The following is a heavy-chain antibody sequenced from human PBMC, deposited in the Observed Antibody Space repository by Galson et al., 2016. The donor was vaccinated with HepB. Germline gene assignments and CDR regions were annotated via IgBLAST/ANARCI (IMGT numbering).Heavy chain of an antibody. CDR3: ARGDDFHYGVDI. CDR2: ISSGSSYI. J-gene: IGHJ6*02. CDR1: GFTFSSYT. V-gene: IGHV3-21*01. D-gene: IGHD1-1*01. Sequence: SLRLSCAASGFTFSSYTINWFRQAPGKGLEWVSSISSGSSYIYYADSMKGRFTISRDNAKNSVYLQMNSLRGEDTAVYYCARGDDFHYGVDIWGQGTTVTVS.